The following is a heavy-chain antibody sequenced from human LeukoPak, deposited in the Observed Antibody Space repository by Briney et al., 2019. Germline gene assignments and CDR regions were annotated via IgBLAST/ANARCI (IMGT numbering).Heavy chain of an antibody. CDR3: AKDPVADSSGWYEGFDY. CDR2: ISGSGGST. V-gene: IGHV3-23*01. D-gene: IGHD6-19*01. Sequence: GGSLRLSCAASGFTFSSYSMNWVRQAPGKGLEWVSAISGSGGSTYYADSVKGRFTISRDNSKNTLYLQMNSLRAEDTAVYYCAKDPVADSSGWYEGFDYWGQGTLVTVSS. J-gene: IGHJ4*02. CDR1: GFTFSSYS.